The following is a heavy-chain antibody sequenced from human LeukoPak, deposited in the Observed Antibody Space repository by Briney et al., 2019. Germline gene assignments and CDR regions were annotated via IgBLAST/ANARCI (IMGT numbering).Heavy chain of an antibody. CDR2: ISYDGSNK. Sequence: GRSLRLSCAASGFTFSSYGMHWVRQAPGKGLEWVAVISYDGSNKYYADSVKGRFTISRDNAKNSLYLQMNSLRAEDTAVYYCARSRGGGITIFKTPRPAFDPWGQGTLVTVSS. CDR1: GFTFSSYG. V-gene: IGHV3-30*03. CDR3: ARSRGGGITIFKTPRPAFDP. D-gene: IGHD3-3*01. J-gene: IGHJ5*02.